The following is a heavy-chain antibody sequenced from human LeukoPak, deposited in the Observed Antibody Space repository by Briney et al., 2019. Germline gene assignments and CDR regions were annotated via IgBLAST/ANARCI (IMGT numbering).Heavy chain of an antibody. D-gene: IGHD6-13*01. CDR2: ISWNSGSI. CDR3: AKEEAAGHFDY. J-gene: IGHJ4*02. Sequence: AGGSLRPSCAASGFTFDDYAMHWVRQAPGKGLEWVSGISWNSGSIGYADSVKGRFTISRDNAKDSLYLQMNSLRAEDTALYYCAKEEAAGHFDYWGQGTLVTVSS. CDR1: GFTFDDYA. V-gene: IGHV3-9*01.